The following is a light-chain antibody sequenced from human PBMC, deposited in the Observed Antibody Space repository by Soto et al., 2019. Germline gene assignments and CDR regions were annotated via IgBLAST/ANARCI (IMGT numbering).Light chain of an antibody. V-gene: IGLV2-14*01. Sequence: VLTQPRSVSGSPGQSITISCTGTSSVVGNYNYVSWYQQYPGRVPKLLIYMVSNRPSGVSNRFSGSKSGNTASLTISGLQAEDEADYFCTSPTPGSLYVFGTGTKVTVL. CDR2: MVS. CDR3: TSPTPGSLYV. J-gene: IGLJ1*01. CDR1: SSVVGNYNY.